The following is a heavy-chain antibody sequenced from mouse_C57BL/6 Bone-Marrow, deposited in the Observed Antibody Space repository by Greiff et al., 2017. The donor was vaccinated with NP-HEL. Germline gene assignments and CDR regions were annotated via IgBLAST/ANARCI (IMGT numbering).Heavy chain of an antibody. J-gene: IGHJ4*01. D-gene: IGHD1-1*01. CDR2: ISSGGSYT. V-gene: IGHV5-6*01. Sequence: EVHLVESGGDLVKPGGSLKLSCAASGFTFSSYGMSWVRPTPDKRLEWVATISSGGSYTYYPDSVKGRFTISRDNAKNTLYLQMSSLKSEDTAMYYCARRDYYGTPYAMDYWGQGTSVTVSS. CDR1: GFTFSSYG. CDR3: ARRDYYGTPYAMDY.